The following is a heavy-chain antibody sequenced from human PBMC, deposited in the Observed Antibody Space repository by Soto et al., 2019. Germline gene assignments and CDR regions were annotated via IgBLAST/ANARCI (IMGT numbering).Heavy chain of an antibody. CDR1: GFTFSNYW. Sequence: GGSLRLSCTASGFTFSNYWMHWVRQAPGKGLVWVSRISSDGSSTNYADSVKGRFTISRDNAKNTLYLQMNSLRAEDTAVYYCVRAPPSRYYVYFQHWGQGTLVTVSS. CDR3: VRAPPSRYYVYFQH. J-gene: IGHJ1*01. CDR2: ISSDGSST. D-gene: IGHD3-10*02. V-gene: IGHV3-74*01.